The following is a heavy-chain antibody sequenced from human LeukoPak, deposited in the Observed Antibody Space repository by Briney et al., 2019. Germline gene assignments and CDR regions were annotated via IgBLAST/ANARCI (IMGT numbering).Heavy chain of an antibody. V-gene: IGHV1-69*04. Sequence: SVKVSCKTSGGTFSSYAISWVRQAPGQGLEWMARIIPKFDLTKIAQKFEGRVTITADTSTSTVYLELSNVRSDDTAIYYCTRDQNVRGVAAGMEGWFDPWGQGTLVTVSS. CDR2: IIPKFDLT. CDR1: GGTFSSYA. D-gene: IGHD1-1*01. J-gene: IGHJ5*02. CDR3: TRDQNVRGVAAGMEGWFDP.